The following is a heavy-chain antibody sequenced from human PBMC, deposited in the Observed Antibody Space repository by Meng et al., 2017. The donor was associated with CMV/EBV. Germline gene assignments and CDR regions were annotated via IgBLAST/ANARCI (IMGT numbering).Heavy chain of an antibody. D-gene: IGHD2-2*01. Sequence: SVKVSCKASGGTFSSYAFSWVRQAPGQGLEWMGGIIPILGIANYAQKFQGRVTITADKSTSTAYMELSSLRSEDRTVYYCARKYQLLSWFDPWGQGTLVTVSS. J-gene: IGHJ5*02. CDR2: IIPILGIA. CDR1: GGTFSSYA. V-gene: IGHV1-69*10. CDR3: ARKYQLLSWFDP.